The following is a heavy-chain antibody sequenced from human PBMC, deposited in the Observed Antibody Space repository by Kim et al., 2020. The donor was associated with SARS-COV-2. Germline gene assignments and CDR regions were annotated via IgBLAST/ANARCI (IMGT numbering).Heavy chain of an antibody. CDR2: IIPILGIA. CDR3: ARDRWWIAVARPDDAFDI. D-gene: IGHD6-19*01. J-gene: IGHJ3*02. CDR1: GGTFSSYT. V-gene: IGHV1-69*04. Sequence: SVKVSCKASGGTFSSYTISWVRQAPGQGLEWMGRIIPILGIANYAQKFQGRVTITADKSTSTAYMELSSLRSEDTAVYYCARDRWWIAVARPDDAFDIWGQGTMVTVSS.